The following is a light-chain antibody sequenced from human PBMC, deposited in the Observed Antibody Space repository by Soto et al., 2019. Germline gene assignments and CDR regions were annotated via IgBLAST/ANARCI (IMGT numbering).Light chain of an antibody. V-gene: IGKV3-15*01. CDR1: QSISSN. CDR2: DAS. J-gene: IGKJ4*01. CDR3: QQYNDWLALT. Sequence: EIVMTQSPVTLSVSPGEKATLSCRASQSISSNLAWYQQKPGQAPRLFIYDASFRATGIPARFSGSGSGTEFTLTISSLQSEDFAVYFCQQYNDWLALTFGGGTKVEIK.